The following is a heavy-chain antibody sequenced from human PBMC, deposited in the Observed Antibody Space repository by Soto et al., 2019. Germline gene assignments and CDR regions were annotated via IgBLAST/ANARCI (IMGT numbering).Heavy chain of an antibody. Sequence: QLQLQESGPGLVKPSETLSLTCTVSGGSISSSSFHWGWLRQPPGKGLEWIGSIYYSGSTYYSPSLKSRVTRSVDTSKNQFSLKLSSVTAADTAVYYCARREGAAGTDWWFDPWGQGTLVTVSS. J-gene: IGHJ5*02. CDR2: IYYSGST. D-gene: IGHD6-13*01. CDR3: ARREGAAGTDWWFDP. V-gene: IGHV4-39*01. CDR1: GGSISSSSFH.